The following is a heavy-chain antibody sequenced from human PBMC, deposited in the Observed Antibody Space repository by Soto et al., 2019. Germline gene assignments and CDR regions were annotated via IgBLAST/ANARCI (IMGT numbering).Heavy chain of an antibody. CDR1: GFTFSSYG. D-gene: IGHD2-2*01. Sequence: ASGGGVVQPGGSLRLACAASGFTFSSYGMHWVRQAPGKGLEWVAVIWFDGSKEFYAASVEGRFTISRDNSKNMVYLEMNSPRDVDTAVYYCARAVPAAKGWFDSWGQGTLVTVSS. CDR2: IWFDGSKE. V-gene: IGHV3-33*01. J-gene: IGHJ5*01. CDR3: ARAVPAAKGWFDS.